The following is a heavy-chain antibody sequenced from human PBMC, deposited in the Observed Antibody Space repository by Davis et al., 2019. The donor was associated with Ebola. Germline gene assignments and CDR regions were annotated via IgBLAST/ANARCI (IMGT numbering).Heavy chain of an antibody. D-gene: IGHD2-2*01. J-gene: IGHJ4*02. CDR2: INPSGGST. V-gene: IGHV1-46*01. CDR1: GYTFTDSY. CDR3: VRGEDYCTSASCYDY. Sequence: AASVKVSCKASGYTFTDSYIHWVRQAPGQGLEWMGIINPSGGSTSYAQKFQGRVTMTRDTSTSTVYMELSSLRSEDTAVYYCVRGEDYCTSASCYDYWGQGTLVTVSS.